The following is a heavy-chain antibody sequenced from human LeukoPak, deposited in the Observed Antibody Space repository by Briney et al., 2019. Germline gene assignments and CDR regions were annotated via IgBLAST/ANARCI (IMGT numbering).Heavy chain of an antibody. CDR3: ARPSSLYGGTSEDY. J-gene: IGHJ4*02. CDR2: IYPGDSDT. V-gene: IGHV5-51*01. D-gene: IGHD4-23*01. CDR1: GYSFTDYW. Sequence: GESLKISCKASGYSFTDYWIIWVRQMPGKGLEWMGAIYPGDSDTRYSPSLDGQVTISADKSVSTTYLQWSSLQASDTAMYYCARPSSLYGGTSEDYWGQGTLVTVSS.